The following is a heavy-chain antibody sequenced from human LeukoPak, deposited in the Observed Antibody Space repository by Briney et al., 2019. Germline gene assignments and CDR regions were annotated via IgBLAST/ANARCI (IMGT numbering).Heavy chain of an antibody. CDR3: STDGGGSRFGDSAAY. Sequence: PGGSLRLSSAASGFTFTNALMNWVRQAPGKGLEWVGRIRAKTEGATTDFTAPVKGRFTISRDDSKNTLYLQMNSLKTEDTAVYYCSTDGGGSRFGDSAAYWGQGTLVTVSS. V-gene: IGHV3-15*01. CDR2: IRAKTEGATT. CDR1: GFTFTNAL. D-gene: IGHD4-17*01. J-gene: IGHJ4*02.